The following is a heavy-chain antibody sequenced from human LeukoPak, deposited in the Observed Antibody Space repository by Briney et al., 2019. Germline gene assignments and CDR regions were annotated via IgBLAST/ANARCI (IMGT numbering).Heavy chain of an antibody. CDR2: IYHSGST. CDR1: GYSISSGYY. Sequence: KPSETLSLTCAVSGYSISSGYYWGWIRQPPGKGLEWIGSIYHSGSTYYNPSLKSRVTISVDTSKNQFSLKLSSVTAADTAVYYCARITVTTCFEDYWGQGTLVTVSS. CDR3: ARITVTTCFEDY. V-gene: IGHV4-38-2*01. D-gene: IGHD4-17*01. J-gene: IGHJ4*02.